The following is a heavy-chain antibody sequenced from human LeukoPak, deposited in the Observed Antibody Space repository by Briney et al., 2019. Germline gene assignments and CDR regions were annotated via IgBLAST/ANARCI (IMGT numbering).Heavy chain of an antibody. CDR2: IYHSGST. D-gene: IGHD5-12*01. Sequence: PSETLSLTCAVSGGSISSGGYSWSWIRQPPGKGLEWIGYIYHSGSTYYNPSLKSRVTISVDRSKNQFSLKLSSVTAADTAVYYCARGFDIINFDYWGQGTLVTVSS. V-gene: IGHV4-30-2*01. J-gene: IGHJ4*02. CDR1: GGSISSGGYS. CDR3: ARGFDIINFDY.